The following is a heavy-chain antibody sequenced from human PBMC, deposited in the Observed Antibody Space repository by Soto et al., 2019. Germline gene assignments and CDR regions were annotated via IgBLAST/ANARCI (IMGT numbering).Heavy chain of an antibody. J-gene: IGHJ4*02. CDR1: GFTFSSYA. V-gene: IGHV3-23*01. Sequence: PGGSLRLSCAASGFTFSSYAMSWVRQAPGKGLEWVSAISGSGGSTYYADSVKGRFTISRDSSKNTLYLQMSSLRAEDTAMYYCAKRGVDTFGLSYWGQGTLVTVSS. D-gene: IGHD3-10*01. CDR2: ISGSGGST. CDR3: AKRGVDTFGLSY.